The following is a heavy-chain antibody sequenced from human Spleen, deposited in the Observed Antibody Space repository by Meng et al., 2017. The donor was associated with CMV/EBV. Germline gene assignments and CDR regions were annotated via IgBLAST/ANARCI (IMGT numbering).Heavy chain of an antibody. D-gene: IGHD2/OR15-2a*01. J-gene: IGHJ6*02. V-gene: IGHV4-38-2*02. Sequence: SETLSLTCTVSGCSISSGYYWGWIRQPPGKGLEWIGSIYHSGNTYYNPSLKSRVTISVDTSKNQFSLTLSSVTAADTAVYYCARFTRHYIVSIVGLDYGMDVWGQGTTVTVSS. CDR3: ARFTRHYIVSIVGLDYGMDV. CDR1: GCSISSGYY. CDR2: IYHSGNT.